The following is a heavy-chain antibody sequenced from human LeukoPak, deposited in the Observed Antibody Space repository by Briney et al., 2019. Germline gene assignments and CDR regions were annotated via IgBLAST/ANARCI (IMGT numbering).Heavy chain of an antibody. D-gene: IGHD2-2*02. V-gene: IGHV3-30*18. J-gene: IGHJ3*02. Sequence: GGSLRLSCAASGFTFSSYGMHWVRQAPGKGLEWVAVISYDGSNKYYADSVKGRFTISRDNSKNTLYLQMNSLRAEDTAVYYCAKDSLGHCYKAGAFDSWGQGTMVTVSS. CDR3: AKDSLGHCYKAGAFDS. CDR2: ISYDGSNK. CDR1: GFTFSSYG.